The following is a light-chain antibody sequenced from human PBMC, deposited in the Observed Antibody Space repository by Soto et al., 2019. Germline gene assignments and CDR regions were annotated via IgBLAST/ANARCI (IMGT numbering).Light chain of an antibody. CDR3: QQYSNWPPLYT. J-gene: IGKJ2*01. CDR1: QSVSSY. Sequence: EIVMTQSPATLSVSPGERATLSCRASQSVSSYLAWYQQKPGLPPRLLIYDASTRATGIPDRFSGSGSGTDFTLTISSLQCADFAVSYCQQYSNWPPLYTFGRGTKLEIK. V-gene: IGKV3-15*01. CDR2: DAS.